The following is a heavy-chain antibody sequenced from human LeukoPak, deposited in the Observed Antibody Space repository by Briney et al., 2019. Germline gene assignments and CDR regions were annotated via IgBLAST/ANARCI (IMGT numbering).Heavy chain of an antibody. J-gene: IGHJ6*02. V-gene: IGHV3-33*08. Sequence: GGSLRLSCAASGFTFSSYSMSWVRQAPGKGLEWVAIIWSDGSNKYYADSVKGRFTISRDNSKSTVYLQMNSLRAEDTAVYYCARALFAGAFFGMDVWGQGTTVTVSS. CDR3: ARALFAGAFFGMDV. CDR2: IWSDGSNK. D-gene: IGHD2/OR15-2a*01. CDR1: GFTFSSYS.